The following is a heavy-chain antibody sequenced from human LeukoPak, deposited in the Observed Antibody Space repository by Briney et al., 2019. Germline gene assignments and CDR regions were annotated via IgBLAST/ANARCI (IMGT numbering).Heavy chain of an antibody. CDR3: ARAPYSSSWLN. V-gene: IGHV4-34*01. J-gene: IGHJ4*02. Sequence: SETLSLTCAVYGGSFSGYYWSWICQPPGKGLEWIGEINHSGSTNYNPSLKSRVTISVDTSKNQFSLKLSSVTAADTAVYYCARAPYSSSWLNWGQGTLVTVSS. CDR2: INHSGST. CDR1: GGSFSGYY. D-gene: IGHD6-13*01.